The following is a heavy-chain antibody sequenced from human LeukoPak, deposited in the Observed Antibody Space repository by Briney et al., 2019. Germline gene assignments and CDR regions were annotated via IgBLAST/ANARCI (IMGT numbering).Heavy chain of an antibody. V-gene: IGHV4-34*01. Sequence: PSETLSLTCAVYGGSFSGYYWSWIRQPPGKGLEWIGEINHSGSTNYNPSLKSRVTISVDTSKNQFSLKLSSVTAADTAVYYCARARGELPSLIDYWGQGTLVTVSS. J-gene: IGHJ4*02. CDR2: INHSGST. D-gene: IGHD1-26*01. CDR1: GGSFSGYY. CDR3: ARARGELPSLIDY.